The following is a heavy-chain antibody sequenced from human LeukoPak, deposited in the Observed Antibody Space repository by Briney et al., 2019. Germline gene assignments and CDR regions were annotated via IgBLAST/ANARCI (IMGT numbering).Heavy chain of an antibody. D-gene: IGHD3-16*01. J-gene: IGHJ4*02. V-gene: IGHV4-34*01. CDR1: GGSFSGYY. Sequence: SETLSLTCAVYGGSFSGYYWSWIRQPPGKGLEWIGEINHSGSTNYNPSLKSRVTISVDTSKNQFSLKLSSVTAADTAVYYCARYEGSYVEDLFDYWGQGTLVTVSS. CDR3: ARYEGSYVEDLFDY. CDR2: INHSGST.